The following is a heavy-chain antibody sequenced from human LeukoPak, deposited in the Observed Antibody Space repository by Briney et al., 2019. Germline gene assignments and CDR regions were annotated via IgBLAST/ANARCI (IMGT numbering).Heavy chain of an antibody. V-gene: IGHV1-18*01. CDR2: ISAYNGNT. CDR1: GYTFTNYG. J-gene: IGHJ4*02. D-gene: IGHD6-19*01. CDR3: ARDGGITVAADDY. Sequence: GASVNVSRKASGYTFTNYGFSWVRQAPGHGLEWMGWISAYNGNTNYAQKLQGRVTMTTDTSTSTAYMEVRSMRFDDTAVYYCARDGGITVAADDYWGQGTLVTVSS.